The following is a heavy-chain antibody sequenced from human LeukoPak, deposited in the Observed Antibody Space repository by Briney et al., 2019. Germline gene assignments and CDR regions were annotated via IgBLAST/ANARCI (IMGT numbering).Heavy chain of an antibody. CDR2: TIPIFGTA. CDR3: ARDSTYYDILTGYYNRNPSDY. V-gene: IGHV1-69*01. D-gene: IGHD3-9*01. J-gene: IGHJ4*02. Sequence: ASVKVSCKAFGGTFSSYAISWVRQAPGQGLEWMGGTIPIFGTANYAQKFQGRVTITADESTSTAYMELSSLRSEDTAVYYCARDSTYYDILTGYYNRNPSDYWGQGTLVTVSS. CDR1: GGTFSSYA.